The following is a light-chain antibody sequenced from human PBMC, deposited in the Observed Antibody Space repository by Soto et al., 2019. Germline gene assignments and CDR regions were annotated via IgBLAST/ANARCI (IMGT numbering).Light chain of an antibody. J-gene: IGKJ1*01. CDR3: QQTLSVPRT. CDR1: QNIRTY. Sequence: DIPMTQSPRFLSASVGDRVTITCRASQNIRTYLTWYQQKPGKGPTVLIYAASTLQRGVPSRFSGSTTGTDFTLTITGLQPDDSATYYCQQTLSVPRTFGLGTKVEIK. CDR2: AAS. V-gene: IGKV1-39*01.